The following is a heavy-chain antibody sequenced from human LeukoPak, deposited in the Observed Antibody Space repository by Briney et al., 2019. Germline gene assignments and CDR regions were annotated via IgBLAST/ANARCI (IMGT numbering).Heavy chain of an antibody. CDR3: ARAEGVLRYFDWFLYLDY. Sequence: GGSLRLSCGASGFTFSSYAMHWVRQAPGKGLEWVAVISYDGSNKYYADSVKGRFTISRDNSKNTLYLQMNSLRAEDTAVYYCARAEGVLRYFDWFLYLDYWGQGTLVTVSS. CDR1: GFTFSSYA. V-gene: IGHV3-30-3*01. D-gene: IGHD3-9*01. CDR2: ISYDGSNK. J-gene: IGHJ4*02.